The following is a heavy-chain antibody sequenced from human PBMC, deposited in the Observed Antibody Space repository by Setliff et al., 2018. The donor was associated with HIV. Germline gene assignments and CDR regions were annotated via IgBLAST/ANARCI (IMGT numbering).Heavy chain of an antibody. J-gene: IGHJ4*02. CDR2: INAGNGNT. D-gene: IGHD5-18*01. CDR3: ARGPPLGNSYGYVNY. CDR1: GYTFTSYA. Sequence: ASVKVSCKASGYTFTSYAMHWVRQAPGQRLEWMGWINAGNGNTKYSQMFHGRVSLTRNTSTSTAYMELSSLRSEDTAIYYCARGPPLGNSYGYVNYWGQGTLVTVSS. V-gene: IGHV1-3*01.